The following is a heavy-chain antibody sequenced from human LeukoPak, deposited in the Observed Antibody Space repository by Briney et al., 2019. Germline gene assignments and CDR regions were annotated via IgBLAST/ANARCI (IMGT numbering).Heavy chain of an antibody. CDR2: IYYSGST. V-gene: IGHV4-59*08. J-gene: IGHJ4*02. Sequence: SETLSLTCTVSGGSISSYYWSWIRQPPGKGLEWIGYIYYSGSTNYNPSLKSRVTISVDTSKNQFSLKLSSVTAADTAVYYCASGGGEVDYWGQGTLATVSS. CDR1: GGSISSYY. D-gene: IGHD2-21*01. CDR3: ASGGGEVDY.